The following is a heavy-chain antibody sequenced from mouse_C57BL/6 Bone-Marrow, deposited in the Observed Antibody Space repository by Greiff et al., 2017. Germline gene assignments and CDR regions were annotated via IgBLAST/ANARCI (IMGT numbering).Heavy chain of an antibody. V-gene: IGHV2-2*01. CDR2: IWSGGST. D-gene: IGHD1-1*01. J-gene: IGHJ1*03. CDR3: ARNSFNYYGSSYGYFDV. Sequence: VMLVESGPGLVQPSQSLSITCTVSGFSLTSYGVHWVRQSPGKGLEWLGVIWSGGSTDYNAAFISRLSISKDNSKSQVFFKMNSLQADDTAIYYCARNSFNYYGSSYGYFDVWGTGTTVTVSS. CDR1: GFSLTSYG.